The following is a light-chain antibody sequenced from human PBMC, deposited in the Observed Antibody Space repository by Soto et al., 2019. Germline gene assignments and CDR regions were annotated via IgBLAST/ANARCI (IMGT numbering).Light chain of an antibody. Sequence: QSVLTQAPSASGTPGQRGSISPSGSSSLNGSNTVSWYQQVPATAPKLRIYDNDERPSGVPGRCSGSKSGTSASLAISGLQSEDEAVYYCTTWTDSRNGYVVGPGTNVTVL. CDR2: DND. CDR3: TTWTDSRNGYV. CDR1: SSLNGSNT. V-gene: IGLV1-44*01. J-gene: IGLJ1*01.